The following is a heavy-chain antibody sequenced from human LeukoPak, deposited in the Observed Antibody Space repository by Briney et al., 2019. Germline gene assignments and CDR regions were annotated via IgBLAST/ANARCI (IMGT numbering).Heavy chain of an antibody. Sequence: GGSLRLSCAASGFTFSSYAMSWVRQAPGKGLEWVAFIRYDGSNKYYADSVKGRFTISRDNSKNTLYLQMNSLRAEDTAVYYCAKVLVPAAFDAFDIWGQGTMVTVSS. J-gene: IGHJ3*02. CDR1: GFTFSSYA. V-gene: IGHV3-30*02. D-gene: IGHD2-2*01. CDR3: AKVLVPAAFDAFDI. CDR2: IRYDGSNK.